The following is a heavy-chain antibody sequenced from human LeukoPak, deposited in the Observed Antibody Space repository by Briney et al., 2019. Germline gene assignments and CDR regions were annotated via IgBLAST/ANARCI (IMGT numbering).Heavy chain of an antibody. D-gene: IGHD5/OR15-5a*01. CDR2: ISTYNGNT. CDR3: ARVHGYSVGIYYFDF. CDR1: GYTFTSYA. Sequence: GASVKVSCKASGYTFTSYAISWVRQAPGQGLEWMGWISTYNGNTKYVEKFQGRVTMTTDTSTSTAYMEVRSLRSDDTAVYYCARVHGYSVGIYYFDFWGQGTLVTVSS. J-gene: IGHJ4*02. V-gene: IGHV1-18*01.